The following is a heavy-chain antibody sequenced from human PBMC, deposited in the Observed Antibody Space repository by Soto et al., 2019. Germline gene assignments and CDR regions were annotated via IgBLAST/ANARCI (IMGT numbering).Heavy chain of an antibody. D-gene: IGHD1-26*01. V-gene: IGHV1-2*02. CDR1: GYTFTGYY. J-gene: IGHJ4*02. CDR2: INPKSGGT. CDR3: ARGYSGSYGDFDY. Sequence: GASVKVSCKASGYTFTGYYMHWVRQAPGQGLEWMGWINPKSGGTSYAQRFQGRVTMTRDTSTSTVYMELRRLKSDDAAVYYCARGYSGSYGDFDYWGQGTLVTVSS.